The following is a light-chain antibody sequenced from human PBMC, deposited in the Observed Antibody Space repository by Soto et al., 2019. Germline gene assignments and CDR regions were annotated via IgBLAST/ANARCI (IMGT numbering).Light chain of an antibody. CDR2: AAS. J-gene: IGKJ4*01. V-gene: IGKV1-9*01. CDR3: QQVNSYPLT. Sequence: DIQLTQSPSFLSASVGDRVNITCRASQGISSYLAWYQQKPGKAPKLLIYAASTLQSGVPSSFSGSGSGTEFTLTITSLQPEDFAIYYCQQVNSYPLTFGGGTKVEIK. CDR1: QGISSY.